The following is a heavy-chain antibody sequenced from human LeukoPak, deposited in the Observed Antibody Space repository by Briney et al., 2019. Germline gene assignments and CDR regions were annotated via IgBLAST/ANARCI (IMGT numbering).Heavy chain of an antibody. CDR1: GYTFTSYD. V-gene: IGHV1-8*01. J-gene: IGHJ6*02. CDR2: MNPNSGNT. Sequence: ASVKVSCKASGYTFTSYDINWVRQATGQGLEWMGWMNPNSGNTGYAQKFQGRVTMTRNTSISTAYMELSSLRSEDTAVYYCARWRYYGSGSYFYYYGMDVWGQGTTVTVSS. CDR3: ARWRYYGSGSYFYYYGMDV. D-gene: IGHD3-10*01.